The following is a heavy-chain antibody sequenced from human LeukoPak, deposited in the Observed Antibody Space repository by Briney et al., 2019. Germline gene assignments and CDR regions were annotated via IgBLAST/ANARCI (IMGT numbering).Heavy chain of an antibody. V-gene: IGHV3-30-3*01. CDR1: GFTFSSYA. CDR3: ARGGSSSWYYDY. CDR2: ISYDGSNK. D-gene: IGHD6-13*01. Sequence: GGSLTLSCPASGFTFSSYAMHWVRQAPGKGLEGVAVISYDGSNKYYADSVKGRFTISRDNSKNTLYLQMNSLRAEDTAVYYCARGGSSSWYYDYWGEGTLVTVS. J-gene: IGHJ4*02.